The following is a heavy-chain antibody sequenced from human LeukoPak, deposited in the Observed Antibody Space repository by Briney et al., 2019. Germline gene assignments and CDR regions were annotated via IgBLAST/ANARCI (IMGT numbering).Heavy chain of an antibody. Sequence: GGSLRLSCAASGFTFSSYAMSWVRQAPGKGLEWVSAISGSGGSTYYADSVKGRFTISRDNAKNSLYLQMNSLRAEDTAVYYCARDRVALTTVTTYFDYWGQGTLVTVSS. V-gene: IGHV3-23*01. CDR2: ISGSGGST. CDR1: GFTFSSYA. D-gene: IGHD4-17*01. J-gene: IGHJ4*02. CDR3: ARDRVALTTVTTYFDY.